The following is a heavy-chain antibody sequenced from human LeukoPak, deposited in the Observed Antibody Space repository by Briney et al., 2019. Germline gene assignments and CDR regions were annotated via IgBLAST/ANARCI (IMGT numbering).Heavy chain of an antibody. CDR2: IWYDGSNE. D-gene: IGHD3-22*01. V-gene: IGHV3-33*01. CDR1: GFMFSNYG. Sequence: PVGSLRLSCAASGFMFSNYGMHWVRQAPGKGLEWVAVIWYDGSNEYYADSVKGRFTISRDNSKNTLYLQMNSLRPEDTAVYYCARALPDYYDGSGYYDYWGQGTLVTVSS. J-gene: IGHJ4*02. CDR3: ARALPDYYDGSGYYDY.